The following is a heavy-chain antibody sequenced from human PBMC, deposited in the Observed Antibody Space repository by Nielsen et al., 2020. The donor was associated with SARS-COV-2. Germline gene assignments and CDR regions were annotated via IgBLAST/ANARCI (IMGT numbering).Heavy chain of an antibody. CDR1: GLIFGTYG. CDR3: ARLSNFWSGYNDY. CDR2: IWYDGSNE. V-gene: IGHV3-33*01. Sequence: GGSLRLSCRASGLIFGTYGMHWVRQAPGKGLEWVAGIWYDGSNENYAESVKGRFTISRDNSNNTPFLQMDSLTADDTAVYFCARLSNFWSGYNDYWGQGTLVIVSS. J-gene: IGHJ4*02. D-gene: IGHD3-3*01.